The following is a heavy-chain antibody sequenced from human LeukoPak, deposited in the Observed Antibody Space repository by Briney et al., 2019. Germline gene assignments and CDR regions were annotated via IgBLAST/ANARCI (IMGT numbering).Heavy chain of an antibody. D-gene: IGHD6-13*01. Sequence: SETLSLTCTVSGGSISNYYWGWIRQPAGKGLEWIGRIYSSGSTDYNPSLRSRVTMSVDTSKNHFPLKLSSVTAADTAVYYCARGIAAASERALDIWGQGTMVTVSS. CDR3: ARGIAAASERALDI. V-gene: IGHV4-4*07. CDR2: IYSSGST. CDR1: GGSISNYY. J-gene: IGHJ3*02.